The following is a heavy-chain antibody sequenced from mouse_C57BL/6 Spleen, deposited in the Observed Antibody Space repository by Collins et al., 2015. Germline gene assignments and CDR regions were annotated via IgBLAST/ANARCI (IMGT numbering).Heavy chain of an antibody. CDR3: ARDTYYRYDGGDYAMDY. Sequence: EVKLVESGGGLVQPGGSLRLSCATSGFTFTDYYMSWVRQPPGKALEWLGFIRNKANGYTTEYSASVKGRFTISRDNSQSILYLQMNTLRAEDSATYYCARDTYYRYDGGDYAMDYWGQGTSVTVSS. J-gene: IGHJ4*01. CDR1: GFTFTDYY. D-gene: IGHD2-14*01. V-gene: IGHV7-3*02. CDR2: IRNKANGYTT.